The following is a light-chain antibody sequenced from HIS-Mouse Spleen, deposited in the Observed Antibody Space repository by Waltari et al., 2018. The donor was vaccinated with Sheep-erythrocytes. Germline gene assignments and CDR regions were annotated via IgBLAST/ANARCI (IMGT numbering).Light chain of an antibody. J-gene: IGLJ1*01. CDR3: CSYAGSYNHI. Sequence: QSALTQPRSVSGSPGQSVTISCTGTSSDVGGYNYVSWYQQHPGKAPTLMLYDVSKRPSGVPDRFSGSKSGNKASLTISGLQAEDEADYYCCSYAGSYNHIFATGTKVTVL. V-gene: IGLV2-11*01. CDR2: DVS. CDR1: SSDVGGYNY.